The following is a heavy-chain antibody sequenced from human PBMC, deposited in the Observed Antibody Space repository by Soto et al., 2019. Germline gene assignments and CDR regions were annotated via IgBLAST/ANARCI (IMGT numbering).Heavy chain of an antibody. J-gene: IGHJ6*02. V-gene: IGHV3-48*04. Sequence: VVSRTVSCAASGFTFSSYAMSWVRQAPGKGLEWVSYISRSSSSIYYADSVKGRFTISRDNAKNSLYLQMNSLRAEDTAVYYCARDVDSSSGTLLYYYYGMDVWGQGTTVTVSS. D-gene: IGHD6-6*01. CDR2: ISRSSSSI. CDR1: GFTFSSYA. CDR3: ARDVDSSSGTLLYYYYGMDV.